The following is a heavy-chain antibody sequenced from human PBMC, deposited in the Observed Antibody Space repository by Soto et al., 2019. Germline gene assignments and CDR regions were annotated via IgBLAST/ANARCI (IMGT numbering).Heavy chain of an antibody. CDR2: INSDGSST. CDR1: GFTFSSYW. D-gene: IGHD4-17*01. CDR3: ARDRTVTTRVDWFDP. Sequence: GGSLRLSCAASGFTFSSYWMHWVRQAPGKGLVWVSRINSDGSSTSYADSVKGRFTISRDNAKNTLYLQMNSLRAEDTAVYYCARDRTVTTRVDWFDPWGQGTLVTVSS. J-gene: IGHJ5*02. V-gene: IGHV3-74*01.